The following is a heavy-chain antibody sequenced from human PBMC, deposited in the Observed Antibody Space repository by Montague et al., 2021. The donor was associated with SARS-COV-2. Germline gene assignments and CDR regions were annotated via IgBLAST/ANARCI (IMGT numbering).Heavy chain of an antibody. J-gene: IGHJ4*02. CDR3: ARGWVATIPHMDN. CDR1: GDSVSSNSAA. Sequence: CAISGDSVSSNSAAWNWIRQSPSRGLEWLGRTYYRPKWHNDYAVSVKSRITINPDTSKNQFSLQLKSVTPEDTAVYYCARGWVATIPHMDNWGQGSLVIVSS. CDR2: TYYRPKWHN. D-gene: IGHD5-12*01. V-gene: IGHV6-1*01.